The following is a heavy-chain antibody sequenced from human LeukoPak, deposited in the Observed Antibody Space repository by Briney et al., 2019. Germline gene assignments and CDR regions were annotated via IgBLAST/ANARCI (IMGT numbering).Heavy chain of an antibody. Sequence: GGSLRLSCAASVFTVSSNYMSWVRQAPGKGLEWVSVIYSGGSTYYADSVKGRFTISRDNSKNTLYLQMNSLRAEDTAVYYCARLTLYGSGSYVFDYWGQGTLVTVSS. CDR2: IYSGGST. J-gene: IGHJ4*02. V-gene: IGHV3-53*01. CDR1: VFTVSSNY. CDR3: ARLTLYGSGSYVFDY. D-gene: IGHD3-10*01.